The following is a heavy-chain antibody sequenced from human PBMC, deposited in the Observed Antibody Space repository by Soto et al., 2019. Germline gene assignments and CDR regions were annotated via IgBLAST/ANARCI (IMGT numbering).Heavy chain of an antibody. J-gene: IGHJ4*02. Sequence: GGSLRLSCAASGFTFTRYSMNWVRQAAGKGLEWVSSISSTTNYIYYADSMKGRFTVSRDNAKNSVYLEMNSLSAEDTAVYYSARESEDLTSNFDYWGQGTLVTVSS. CDR2: ISSTTNYI. CDR3: ARESEDLTSNFDY. V-gene: IGHV3-21*01. CDR1: GFTFTRYS.